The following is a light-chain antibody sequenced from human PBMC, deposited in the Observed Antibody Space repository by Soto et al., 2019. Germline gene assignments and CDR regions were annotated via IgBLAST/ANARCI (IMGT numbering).Light chain of an antibody. CDR2: DAS. CDR3: QQYNTFWT. J-gene: IGKJ1*01. Sequence: DIQMTQSPSTLSASVGDRVTITCRASQGIANDLSWYQQKPGRAPKLLIYDASTLQRGVPSRFRGSGSGAEFILTISNLQPDDFASYYGQQYNTFWTFGQGTKVEIK. V-gene: IGKV1-17*02. CDR1: QGIAND.